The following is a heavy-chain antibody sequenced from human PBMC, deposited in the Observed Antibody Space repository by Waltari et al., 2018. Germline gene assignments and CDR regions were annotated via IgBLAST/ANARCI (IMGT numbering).Heavy chain of an antibody. J-gene: IGHJ4*02. CDR3: AESDSGSWQYFFNS. CDR1: AASIRGHY. CDR2: VYSTGAT. Sequence: QMKLLESGPGLVKPSEPLSLTCTVSAASIRGHYWSWIRQPAGKGLEWIGRVYSTGATNYNPSLGRRATISVDTARKQVSLKLTSVTAADTAMYFCAESDSGSWQYFFNSWGQGALVTVSS. V-gene: IGHV4-4*07. D-gene: IGHD6-19*01.